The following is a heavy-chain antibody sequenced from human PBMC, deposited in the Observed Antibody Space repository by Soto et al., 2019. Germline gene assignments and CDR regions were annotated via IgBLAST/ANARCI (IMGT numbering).Heavy chain of an antibody. CDR2: IYYSGST. D-gene: IGHD4-17*01. V-gene: IGHV4-39*01. Sequence: TSETLSLTCTVSGGSINTYNLFWAWVRQPPGKGLEWIGSIYYSGSTYYNPSLKSRVTISVDTSKNQFSLKLSSVTAADTAVYYCARRTVTSYYYYYGMDVWGQGTTVT. J-gene: IGHJ6*02. CDR1: GGSINTYNLF. CDR3: ARRTVTSYYYYYGMDV.